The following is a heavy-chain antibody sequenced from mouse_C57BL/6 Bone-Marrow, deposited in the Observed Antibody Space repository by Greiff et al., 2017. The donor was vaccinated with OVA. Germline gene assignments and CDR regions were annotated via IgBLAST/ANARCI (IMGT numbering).Heavy chain of an antibody. CDR1: GFTFSNYW. Sequence: EVQVVESGGGLVQPGGSMKLSCVASGFTFSNYWMNWVRQSPEKGLEWVAQIRLKSDNYATHYAESVKGRFTISRDDSKNSVYLQMNNLRAEDTEVSYCTGPEYYAMDYWGQGTSVTVSS. V-gene: IGHV6-3*01. CDR3: TGPEYYAMDY. J-gene: IGHJ4*01. CDR2: IRLKSDNYAT.